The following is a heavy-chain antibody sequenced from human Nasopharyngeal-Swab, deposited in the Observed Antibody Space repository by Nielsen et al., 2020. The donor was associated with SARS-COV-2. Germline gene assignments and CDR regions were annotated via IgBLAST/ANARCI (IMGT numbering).Heavy chain of an antibody. D-gene: IGHD3-10*01. V-gene: IGHV3-21*01. CDR1: GFTFSSYS. CDR2: ISSSSSYI. Sequence: GGSLRLSCAASGFTFSSYSMNWVRQAPGKGLEWVSSISSSSSYIYYAASVKGRLTISRDNAKNSLYLQMNSLRAEDTAVYYCASLLWFGELPSDYYYYGMDVWGQGTTVTVSS. J-gene: IGHJ6*02. CDR3: ASLLWFGELPSDYYYYGMDV.